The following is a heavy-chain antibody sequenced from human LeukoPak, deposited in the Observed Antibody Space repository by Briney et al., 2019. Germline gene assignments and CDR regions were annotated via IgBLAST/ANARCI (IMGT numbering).Heavy chain of an antibody. J-gene: IGHJ4*02. CDR3: ARDQRVDTAMVISYYFDY. CDR1: GFTFSSYA. CDR2: ISYDGSNK. V-gene: IGHV3-30-3*01. Sequence: TGGSLRLSCAASGFTFSSYAIHWVRQAPGKGLEWVAGISYDGSNKYYADSVKGRFTISRDNSKNTLYLQMNSLRAEDTAVFYCARDQRVDTAMVISYYFDYWGQGTLVTVSS. D-gene: IGHD5-18*01.